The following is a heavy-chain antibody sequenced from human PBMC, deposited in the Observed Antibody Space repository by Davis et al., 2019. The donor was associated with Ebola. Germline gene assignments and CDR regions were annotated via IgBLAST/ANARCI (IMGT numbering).Heavy chain of an antibody. Sequence: PGGSLRLSCAASGFTFSDYGMHWVRQAPGRGLEWVAYIRYDGTNEYYADSVKGRFIISRDNSRNTLDLQMNSLRAEDAAVYYCAKDHGERWLQLYYFDHWGQGTPVTVSS. V-gene: IGHV3-30*02. J-gene: IGHJ4*02. CDR3: AKDHGERWLQLYYFDH. CDR1: GFTFSDYG. D-gene: IGHD5-24*01. CDR2: IRYDGTNE.